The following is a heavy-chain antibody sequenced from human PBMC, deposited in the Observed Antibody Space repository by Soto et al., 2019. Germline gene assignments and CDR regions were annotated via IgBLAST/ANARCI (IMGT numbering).Heavy chain of an antibody. CDR1: GFTVSSNY. J-gene: IGHJ4*02. Sequence: GGSLRLSCAASGFTVSSNYMSWVRQAPGKGLERVSVIYSGGSTYYADSVKGRFTISRDNSKNTLYLQMNSLRAEDMAVYYCARGTVGYCSSTSCRPYWGQGTLVTVSS. CDR2: IYSGGST. D-gene: IGHD2-2*01. CDR3: ARGTVGYCSSTSCRPY. V-gene: IGHV3-66*01.